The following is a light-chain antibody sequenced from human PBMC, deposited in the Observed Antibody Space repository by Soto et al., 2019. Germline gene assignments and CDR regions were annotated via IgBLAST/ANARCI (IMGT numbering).Light chain of an antibody. Sequence: EIVLTQSPATLSLSPGEIATLSCRASQSVSSYLAWYQQKPGQAPRLLIYDASNRATGIPARFSGSGSGTDFTLTISSLGPEDFAVYYCQQRSNWPPGFTFGPGTKVDIK. CDR3: QQRSNWPPGFT. CDR2: DAS. J-gene: IGKJ3*01. V-gene: IGKV3-11*01. CDR1: QSVSSY.